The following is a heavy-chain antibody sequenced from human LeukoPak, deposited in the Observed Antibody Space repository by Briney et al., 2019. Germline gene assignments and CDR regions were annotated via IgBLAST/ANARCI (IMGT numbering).Heavy chain of an antibody. D-gene: IGHD3-10*01. Sequence: PSETPSLTCAVYGGSFSGYYWSWIRQPPGKGLEWIGEINHSGSTNYNPSLKRRVTISVDTSKNQFSLKLSSVTAADTAVYYCASGSRVRPFYYGSGSYYHYFDYWGQGTLVTVSS. V-gene: IGHV4-34*01. CDR3: ASGSRVRPFYYGSGSYYHYFDY. CDR1: GGSFSGYY. CDR2: INHSGST. J-gene: IGHJ4*02.